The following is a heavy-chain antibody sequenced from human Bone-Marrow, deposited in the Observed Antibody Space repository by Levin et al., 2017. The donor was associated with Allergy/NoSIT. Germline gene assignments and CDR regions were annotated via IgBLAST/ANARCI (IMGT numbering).Heavy chain of an antibody. V-gene: IGHV3-23*01. CDR2: ISGSGGST. Sequence: QAGGSLRLSCAASGFTFSSYAMSWVRQAPGKGLEWVSAISGSGGSTYYADSVKGRFTISRDNSKNTLYLQMNSLRAEDTAVYYCAKGQAWTTGTTRNYYYYMDVWGKGTTVTVSS. CDR3: AKGQAWTTGTTRNYYYYMDV. D-gene: IGHD1-1*01. J-gene: IGHJ6*03. CDR1: GFTFSSYA.